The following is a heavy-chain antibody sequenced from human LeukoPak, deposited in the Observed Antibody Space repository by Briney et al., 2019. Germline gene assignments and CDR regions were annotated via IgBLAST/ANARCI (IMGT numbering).Heavy chain of an antibody. Sequence: SETLSLTCTVCIGSISSYCSCGMRQPPRKGLGWIVYVCFGGIINYNPSVNSRVPISVNTSKKRLSMDLDSVTAADTAVYYCAGTKATGNCFDPWGQGNLVTVSS. CDR3: AGTKATGNCFDP. J-gene: IGHJ5*02. V-gene: IGHV4-59*01. CDR1: IGSISSYC. CDR2: VCFGGII. D-gene: IGHD1-1*01.